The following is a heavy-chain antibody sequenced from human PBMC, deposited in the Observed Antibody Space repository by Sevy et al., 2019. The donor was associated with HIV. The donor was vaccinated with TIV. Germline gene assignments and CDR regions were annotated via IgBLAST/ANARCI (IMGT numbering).Heavy chain of an antibody. V-gene: IGHV3-49*03. J-gene: IGHJ4*02. Sequence: QLGGSLRLSCTASGFTFGDYAMSWFRQAPGKGLEWVGFIRSKAYGGTTEYAASVKGRFTISRDDSKSIAYLQMNSLKTEDTAVYYCTRAVGAYYYDSSGYPYWGQGTLVTVSS. D-gene: IGHD3-22*01. CDR1: GFTFGDYA. CDR3: TRAVGAYYYDSSGYPY. CDR2: IRSKAYGGTT.